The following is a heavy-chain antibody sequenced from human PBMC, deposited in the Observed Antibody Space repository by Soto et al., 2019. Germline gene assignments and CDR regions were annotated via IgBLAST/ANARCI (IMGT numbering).Heavy chain of an antibody. CDR3: ARGSFKVRGVTNNWFDP. Sequence: SETLSLTCTVSGGSISSGGYYWSWIRQHPGKGLEWIGYIYYSGSTYYNPSLKSRVTISVDTSKNQFSLKLSSVTAADTAVYYCARGSFKVRGVTNNWFDPWGQGTLVTVSS. CDR2: IYYSGST. J-gene: IGHJ5*02. D-gene: IGHD3-10*01. CDR1: GGSISSGGYY. V-gene: IGHV4-31*03.